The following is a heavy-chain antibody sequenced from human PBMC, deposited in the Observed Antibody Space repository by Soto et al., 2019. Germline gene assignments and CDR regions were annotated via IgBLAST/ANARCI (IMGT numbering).Heavy chain of an antibody. CDR1: GFTFSSYA. V-gene: IGHV3-30-3*02. J-gene: IGHJ5*02. CDR2: ISYDGSNK. Sequence: PGGSLRLSCAASGFTFSSYAMHWVRQAPGKGLEWVAVISYDGSNKYYADSVKGRFTISRDNSKNTLYLQMNSLRAEDTAVYYCAKNNINSSGYYRTYNWFDPWGQGTLVTVSS. CDR3: AKNNINSSGYYRTYNWFDP. D-gene: IGHD3-22*01.